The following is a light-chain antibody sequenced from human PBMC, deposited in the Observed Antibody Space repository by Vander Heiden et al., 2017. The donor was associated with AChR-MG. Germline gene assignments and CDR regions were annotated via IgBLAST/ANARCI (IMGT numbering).Light chain of an antibody. CDR3: QQYGDAGS. J-gene: IGKJ2*03. V-gene: IGKV3-20*01. Sequence: IVFTQSPASLSVSPGATVTLSCTASQVVMNDFLAWFQQTPGQAPRLLISRASDRASGTPERISGSGSGKDFTIVIARLEPEDSAVYYWQQYGDAGSFGQGTKLEIK. CDR1: QVVMNDF. CDR2: RAS.